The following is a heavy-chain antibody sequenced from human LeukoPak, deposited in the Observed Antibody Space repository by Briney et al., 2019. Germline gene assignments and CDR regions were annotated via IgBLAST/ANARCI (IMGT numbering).Heavy chain of an antibody. CDR2: IYSSWST. Sequence: KSSETLSLTCTVSGGSISSYYWSWIRQPAGKGLEWIGRIYSSWSTNNNPSLNSRVTMSVDTSKNQFSLTLSSLTAADTAFDYCARESYSSGWYKDYWGQGILVTVSS. V-gene: IGHV4-4*07. J-gene: IGHJ4*02. CDR3: ARESYSSGWYKDY. D-gene: IGHD6-19*01. CDR1: GGSISSYY.